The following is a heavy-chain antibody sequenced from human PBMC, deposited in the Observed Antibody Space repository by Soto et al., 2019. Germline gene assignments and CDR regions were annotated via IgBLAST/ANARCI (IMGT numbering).Heavy chain of an antibody. Sequence: ASVKVSCKASGYTFTGYYMHWVRQAPGQGLEWMGWINPNSGGTNYAQKFQGRVTITRDTSASTAYMELSSLRSEDTAVYYCARDLNRGSGFNWGQGTLVTVSS. CDR2: INPNSGGT. J-gene: IGHJ4*02. V-gene: IGHV1-2*02. CDR3: ARDLNRGSGFN. CDR1: GYTFTGYY. D-gene: IGHD6-19*01.